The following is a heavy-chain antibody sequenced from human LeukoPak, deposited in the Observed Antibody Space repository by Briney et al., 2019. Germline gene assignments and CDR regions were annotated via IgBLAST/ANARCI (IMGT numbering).Heavy chain of an antibody. CDR2: IYPADSDT. D-gene: IGHD2-8*02. CDR1: GFSFTSYW. Sequence: GESLKISCKGSGFSFTSYWIGWVRQMPGKGLEWMGIIYPADSDTRYSPSFQGQVTISADKSTNTAYVQWSSLEASDTAMYYCASYTGRYFDYWGQGTVVTVSS. J-gene: IGHJ4*02. CDR3: ASYTGRYFDY. V-gene: IGHV5-51*01.